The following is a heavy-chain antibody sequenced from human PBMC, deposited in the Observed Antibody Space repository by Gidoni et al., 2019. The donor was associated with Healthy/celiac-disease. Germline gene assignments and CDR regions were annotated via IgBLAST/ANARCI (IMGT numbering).Heavy chain of an antibody. Sequence: QVQLVESGGGVVQPGRSLRLSCAASGFTFSSYGMHWVRQAPGKGLEWVAVISYDGSNKYYADSVKGRFTISRDNSKNTLYLQMNSLRAEDTAVYYCAKDFGGDLYDFQPYYYGMDVWGQGTTVTVSS. D-gene: IGHD3-16*01. CDR2: ISYDGSNK. V-gene: IGHV3-30*18. J-gene: IGHJ6*02. CDR3: AKDFGGDLYDFQPYYYGMDV. CDR1: GFTFSSYG.